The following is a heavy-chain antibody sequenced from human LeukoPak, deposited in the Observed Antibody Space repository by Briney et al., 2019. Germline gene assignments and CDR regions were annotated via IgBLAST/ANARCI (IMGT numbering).Heavy chain of an antibody. CDR1: GFTFSSYA. CDR2: ISGSGGRT. CDR3: ATPSNYFDY. D-gene: IGHD2-2*01. J-gene: IGHJ4*02. Sequence: GGSLRLSCAASGFTFSSYAMSWVRQAPGKGLEWVSGISGSGGRTYYADSVKGRFTISRDKSKNTLYLQMNSLRAEDTAVYYCATPSNYFDYWGQGTLVTVSS. V-gene: IGHV3-23*01.